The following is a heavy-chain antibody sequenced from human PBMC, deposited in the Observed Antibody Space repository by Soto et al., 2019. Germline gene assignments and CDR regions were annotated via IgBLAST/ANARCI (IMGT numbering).Heavy chain of an antibody. J-gene: IGHJ4*02. CDR2: IYYSGST. CDR1: GCSIRLYY. V-gene: IGHV4-59*08. CDR3: ARLGVRGDPEYYFDY. Sequence: PWGTVSPTCTVSGCSIRLYYWSWIRQPPGKGLEWIGYIYYSGSTNYNPSLESRVTISVDTSKNQFSLKLSSVTAADTAVYYCARLGVRGDPEYYFDYWGQGTLVTVSS. D-gene: IGHD3-10*01.